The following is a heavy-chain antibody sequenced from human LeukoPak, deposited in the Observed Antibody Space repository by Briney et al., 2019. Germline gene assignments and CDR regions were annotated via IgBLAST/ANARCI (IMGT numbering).Heavy chain of an antibody. CDR1: GFTFSSYA. D-gene: IGHD6-13*01. Sequence: GGSLRLSCAASGFTFSSYAMSWVRQAPGKGLEWVSGISGSGGNTYYADSVKGRFTISRDNSNNTLYLQMNSLRAEDTAVYDCARHSRGRWYVFDYWGQGTLVTVSS. CDR2: ISGSGGNT. J-gene: IGHJ4*02. CDR3: ARHSRGRWYVFDY. V-gene: IGHV3-23*01.